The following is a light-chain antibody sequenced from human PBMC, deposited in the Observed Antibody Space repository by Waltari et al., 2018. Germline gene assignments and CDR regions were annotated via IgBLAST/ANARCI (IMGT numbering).Light chain of an antibody. CDR3: GSYTGSTTWV. Sequence: QSALTQPASVSGSPAQSITISCTGATSDAGGYNSVSWYQQRPGKAPKLLIFDVSNRPSGVSNRFSGSKSGHTASLTIFGLRAEDEAAYYCGSYTGSTTWVFGGGTKLTVL. V-gene: IGLV2-14*01. J-gene: IGLJ3*02. CDR2: DVS. CDR1: TSDAGGYNS.